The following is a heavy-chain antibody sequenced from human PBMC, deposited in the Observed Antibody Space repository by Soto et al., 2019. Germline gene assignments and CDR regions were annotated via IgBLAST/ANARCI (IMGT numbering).Heavy chain of an antibody. CDR3: ARGGAARKGWFDP. CDR1: GGSVSSGSYY. V-gene: IGHV4-61*01. CDR2: IYYSGST. J-gene: IGHJ5*02. Sequence: SEILSLTCTVSGGSVSSGSYYWSWIRQPPGKGLEWIGYIYYSGSTNYNPSLKSRVTISVDTSKNQFSLKLSSVTAADTAVYYCARGGAARKGWFDPWGQGTLVTVSS. D-gene: IGHD6-6*01.